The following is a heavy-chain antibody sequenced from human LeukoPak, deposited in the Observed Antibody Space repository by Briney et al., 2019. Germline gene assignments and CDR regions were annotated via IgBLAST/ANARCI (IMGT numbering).Heavy chain of an antibody. D-gene: IGHD3-3*01. CDR1: GFTFSSYE. CDR2: ISSSGTTI. CDR3: AKDLGFYDFWSGYAFDI. V-gene: IGHV3-48*03. J-gene: IGHJ3*02. Sequence: GGSLRLSCAASGFTFSSYEMNWVRQAPGKGLEWVSFISSSGTTIYYADSVKGRFTISRDNAKNSLYLQMDSLRAEDTAVYYCAKDLGFYDFWSGYAFDIWGQGTMVTVSS.